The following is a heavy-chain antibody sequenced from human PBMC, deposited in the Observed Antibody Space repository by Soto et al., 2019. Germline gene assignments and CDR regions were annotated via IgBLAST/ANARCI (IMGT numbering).Heavy chain of an antibody. V-gene: IGHV3-48*02. Sequence: GGSLRLSCAASGFTFSSHGMNWVRQAPGKGLEWVSYIIGSGRTIYYADSVKGRFTISRDNAKNSLYLQMNSLRDEDTAVYYCARTVTATAGDNWFDPWGQGTLVTVSS. CDR2: IIGSGRTI. CDR1: GFTFSSHG. CDR3: ARTVTATAGDNWFDP. D-gene: IGHD6-13*01. J-gene: IGHJ5*02.